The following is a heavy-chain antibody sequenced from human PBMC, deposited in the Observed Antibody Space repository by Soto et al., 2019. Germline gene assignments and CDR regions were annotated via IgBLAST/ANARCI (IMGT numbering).Heavy chain of an antibody. CDR1: GDTFTFYS. V-gene: IGHV1-69*02. D-gene: IGHD3-10*01. CDR2: VNPIRRMS. J-gene: IGHJ4*02. CDR3: ASSYGSGYRAVDF. Sequence: QVQLVQSGAEVKRPGSSVKVSCKASGDTFTFYSINWVRQAPGLGLEWMGRVNPIRRMSNYAQRFQGRGTRTADKSMTTADMELSILRSEDTAIYYGASSYGSGYRAVDFWGQGALVTVSS.